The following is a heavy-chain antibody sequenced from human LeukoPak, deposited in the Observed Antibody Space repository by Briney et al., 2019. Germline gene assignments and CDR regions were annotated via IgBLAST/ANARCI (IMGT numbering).Heavy chain of an antibody. D-gene: IGHD3-10*01. J-gene: IGHJ3*01. CDR2: ISACNRGT. V-gene: IGHV1-18*01. CDR1: GYSFTNYA. Sequence: ASVKVSCKASGYSFTNYALAWVRQAPGQGLEWVGWISACNRGTAYAQKLQDRVTLTTDTATRTVYIELRSLISDDTAKYYCARASRMVRGAFDVWGQGTMVTVSS. CDR3: ARASRMVRGAFDV.